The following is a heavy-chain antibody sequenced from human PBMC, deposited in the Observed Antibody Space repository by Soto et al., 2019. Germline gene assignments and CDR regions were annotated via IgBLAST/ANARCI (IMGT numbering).Heavy chain of an antibody. D-gene: IGHD3-3*01. V-gene: IGHV4-59*01. CDR2: IYYSGST. CDR3: ASTAWYYDFWSGYYSNDAFDI. CDR1: GGSISSYY. Sequence: PSETLSLTCTVSGGSISSYYWSWIRQPPGKGLEWIGYIYYSGSTNYNPSLKSRVTISVDTSKNQFSLKLSSVTAADTAVYYCASTAWYYDFWSGYYSNDAFDIWGQGTMVTVSS. J-gene: IGHJ3*02.